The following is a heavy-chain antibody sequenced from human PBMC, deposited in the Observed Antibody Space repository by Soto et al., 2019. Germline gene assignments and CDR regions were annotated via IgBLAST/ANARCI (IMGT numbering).Heavy chain of an antibody. Sequence: QVQLVQSGAEVKKPGSSVKVSCKASGGTFSSYAISWVRQAPGQGLEGMGGIIPIFGTANYAQKFQGRVTITADESTSTAYMELSSLGAEDTAVYYCARAEYSSPSGTYYYHGMDVWGQGTTVTVSS. J-gene: IGHJ6*02. D-gene: IGHD6-6*01. V-gene: IGHV1-69*01. CDR1: GGTFSSYA. CDR2: IIPIFGTA. CDR3: ARAEYSSPSGTYYYHGMDV.